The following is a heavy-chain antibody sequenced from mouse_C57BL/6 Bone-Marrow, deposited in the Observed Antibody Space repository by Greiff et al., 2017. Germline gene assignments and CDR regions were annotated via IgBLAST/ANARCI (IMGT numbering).Heavy chain of an antibody. D-gene: IGHD2-2*01. Sequence: EVQLQQSGAELVRPGASVKLSCTASGFNIKDDYMHWVKQRPEQGLEWIGWIDPENGDTEYASKFQGKATITADTSSNTAYLQLSSLTSEDSAVYFCASSLWLRRPSFDCWGQGTTLTVSS. CDR3: ASSLWLRRPSFDC. CDR1: GFNIKDDY. J-gene: IGHJ2*01. V-gene: IGHV14-4*01. CDR2: IDPENGDT.